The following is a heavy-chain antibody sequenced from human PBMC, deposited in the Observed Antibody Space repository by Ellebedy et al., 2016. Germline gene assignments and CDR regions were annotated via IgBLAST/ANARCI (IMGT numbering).Heavy chain of an antibody. CDR1: GFTFDDYP. Sequence: GESLKISCVASGFTFDDYPMAWIRQTPARGLEWVSYISSAGTSTYYADSVRGRFTISRDNTKKTLDLQMNSLRDDDTAMYYCTTVPNNEKMVATTGGYWGQGTLVIVSS. CDR3: TTVPNNEKMVATTGGY. V-gene: IGHV3-11*04. D-gene: IGHD5-12*01. CDR2: ISSAGTST. J-gene: IGHJ4*02.